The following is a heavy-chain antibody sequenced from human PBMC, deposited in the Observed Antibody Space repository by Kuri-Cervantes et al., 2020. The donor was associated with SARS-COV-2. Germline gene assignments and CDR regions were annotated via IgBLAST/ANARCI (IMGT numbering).Heavy chain of an antibody. D-gene: IGHD3-9*01. V-gene: IGHV4-34*01. J-gene: IGHJ4*02. Sequence: WVRQPPGKGLEWIGEINHSGSTNYNPSLKSRVTISVDTSKNQFSLKLSSVTAADTAVYYCARGRRYSLPGGLDYWGQGTLVTVSS. CDR3: ARGRRYSLPGGLDY. CDR2: INHSGST.